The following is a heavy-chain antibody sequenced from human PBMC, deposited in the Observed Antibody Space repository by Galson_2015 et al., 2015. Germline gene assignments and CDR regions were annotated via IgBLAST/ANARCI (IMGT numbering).Heavy chain of an antibody. CDR3: ARTSPSYDSSGYYFRRKRVPYYFDY. Sequence: SLRLSCAASGFAFSNYGMHWVRQAPGKGLEWVTVISYDGSNKYYADSVKGRFTISRDNSKNTLYLQMNSLRAEDTAVYYCARTSPSYDSSGYYFRRKRVPYYFDYWGQGTLVTVSS. CDR1: GFAFSNYG. D-gene: IGHD3-22*01. V-gene: IGHV3-30*03. CDR2: ISYDGSNK. J-gene: IGHJ4*02.